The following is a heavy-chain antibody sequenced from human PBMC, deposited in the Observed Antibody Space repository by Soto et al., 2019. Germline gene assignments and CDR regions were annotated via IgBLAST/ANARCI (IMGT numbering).Heavy chain of an antibody. CDR2: INPSDGNT. Sequence: ASVKVSCKASGYTFTSYAMNWVRQAPGQGLEWMGIINPSDGNTRYAQKFQGRVTMTRDTSTSTVYMELSSLRSEDTAVYYCARRSITYGMDVWGQGTTVTVSS. CDR3: ARRSITYGMDV. CDR1: GYTFTSYA. J-gene: IGHJ6*02. V-gene: IGHV1-46*03. D-gene: IGHD3-10*01.